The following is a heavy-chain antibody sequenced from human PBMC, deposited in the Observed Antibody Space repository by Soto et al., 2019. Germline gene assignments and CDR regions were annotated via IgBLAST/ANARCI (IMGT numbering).Heavy chain of an antibody. CDR3: ARGIVVVVAATQGYYYYGMDV. CDR2: IIPIFGTA. CDR1: GGTFSSYA. Sequence: ASVKVSCKASGGTFSSYAISWVRQAPGQGLEWMGGIIPIFGTANYAQKFQGRVTITADKSTSTAYMELSSLRSEDTAVYYCARGIVVVVAATQGYYYYGMDVWGQGTTVTVSS. D-gene: IGHD2-15*01. J-gene: IGHJ6*02. V-gene: IGHV1-69*06.